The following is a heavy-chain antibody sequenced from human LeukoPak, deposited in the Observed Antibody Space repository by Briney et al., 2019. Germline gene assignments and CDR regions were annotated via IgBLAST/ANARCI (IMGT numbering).Heavy chain of an antibody. CDR2: INPIFHTP. Sequence: SVKVSCKASGGTFSSHAISWVRQAPGQGLEWMGVINPIFHTPTHAKKFQGRLTITKDESMSTASMDLSSLISDDTAVYYCARGRTTGEFDYWGQGTLVTVSS. D-gene: IGHD4-11*01. CDR3: ARGRTTGEFDY. J-gene: IGHJ4*02. CDR1: GGTFSSHA. V-gene: IGHV1-69*05.